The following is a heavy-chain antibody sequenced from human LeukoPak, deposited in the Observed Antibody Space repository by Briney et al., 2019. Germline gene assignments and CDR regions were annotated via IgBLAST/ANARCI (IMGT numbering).Heavy chain of an antibody. D-gene: IGHD6-13*01. CDR2: INPNSGGT. CDR3: AREGIAAAGDHDAFDI. J-gene: IGHJ3*02. Sequence: ASVKVSCKASGYTFTGYYMHWVRQAPGQGLEWMGWINPNSGGTNYAQKSQGRVTMTRDTSISTAYMELSRLRSDDTAVYYCAREGIAAAGDHDAFDIWGQGTMVTVSS. CDR1: GYTFTGYY. V-gene: IGHV1-2*02.